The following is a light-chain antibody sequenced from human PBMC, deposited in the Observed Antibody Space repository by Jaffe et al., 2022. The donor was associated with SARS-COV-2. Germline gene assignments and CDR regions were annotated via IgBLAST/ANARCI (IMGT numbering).Light chain of an antibody. CDR2: DAS. Sequence: EIVLTQSPATLSLSPGERATLSCRASQSVSNYLAWYQHKPGQAPRLLIYDASNRATGIPARFSGSGSGTDFTLTISSLEPEDFAVYYCQQRGNWPRLTFGGGTKVEIK. V-gene: IGKV3-11*01. CDR1: QSVSNY. J-gene: IGKJ4*01. CDR3: QQRGNWPRLT.